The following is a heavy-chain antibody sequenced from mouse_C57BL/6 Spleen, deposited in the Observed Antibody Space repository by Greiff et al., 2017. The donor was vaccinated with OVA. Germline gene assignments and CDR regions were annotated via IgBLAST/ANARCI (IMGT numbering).Heavy chain of an antibody. CDR2: INPNNAGP. V-gene: IGHV1-26*01. D-gene: IGHD2-4*01. CDR3: ASYDDEEDDYAVDD. CDR1: GYTFTDYY. J-gene: IGHJ4*01. Sequence: EVQLQQSGPELVKPGASVKISCKASGYTFTDYYMNWVKQSHGKSLEWIGDINPNNAGPSYNHTFKGTATLTVAKPSSPAYMELRSLTSEDSAVYYCASYDDEEDDYAVDDGGQGTSVTVSS.